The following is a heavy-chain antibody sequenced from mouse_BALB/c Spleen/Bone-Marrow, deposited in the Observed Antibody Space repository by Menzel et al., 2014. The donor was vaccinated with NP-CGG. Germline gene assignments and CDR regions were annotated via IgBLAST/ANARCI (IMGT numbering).Heavy chain of an antibody. V-gene: IGHV1-5*01. J-gene: IGHJ2*01. Sequence: VQPKESGTVLARPGAAVKMSCKASGYTFSNYWMHWVKQRPGQGLEWTGTIYPGKSDTTYNQKFKGKAKLTAVTSTSTAYMELSSLTNEDSAVYYCTTPARNNFDYWGQGTTLTVSS. CDR2: IYPGKSDT. CDR3: TTPARNNFDY. CDR1: GYTFSNYW.